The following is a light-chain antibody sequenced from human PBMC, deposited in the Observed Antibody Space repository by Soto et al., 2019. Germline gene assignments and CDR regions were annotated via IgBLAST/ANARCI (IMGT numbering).Light chain of an antibody. CDR2: EVT. CDR3: SSYASNIFV. CDR1: SSDVGGYNY. Sequence: QSALTQPPSASGPPGQAVTISCTGTSSDVGGYNYVSWYQQHPGKAPKLMIYEVTKRPSGVPDRFSGSKSGNTASLTVSGLQAEDEADYYCSSYASNIFVFGTGTKLTVL. V-gene: IGLV2-8*01. J-gene: IGLJ1*01.